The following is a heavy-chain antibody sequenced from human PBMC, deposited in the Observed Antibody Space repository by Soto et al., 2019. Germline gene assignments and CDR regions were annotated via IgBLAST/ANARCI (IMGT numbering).Heavy chain of an antibody. D-gene: IGHD4-17*01. CDR3: ARGDTTFPGDFVDS. CDR2: IYYSGTA. CDR1: GGSVNSGGYY. V-gene: IGHV4-31*03. Sequence: QVQLHESGPGLVKPSQTLSLTCTVSGGSVNSGGYYWTWISQHPGKVLEWIGYIYYSGTASYNPSLKRRVSISLDPSKNQFSLKLSSVTAADTAVYYCARGDTTFPGDFVDSWGQGTLVTVSS. J-gene: IGHJ4*02.